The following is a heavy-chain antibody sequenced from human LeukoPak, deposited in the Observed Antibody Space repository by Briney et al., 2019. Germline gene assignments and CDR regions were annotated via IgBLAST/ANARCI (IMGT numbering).Heavy chain of an antibody. D-gene: IGHD3-3*01. Sequence: SETLSLTCTVSGGSISSYYWSWIRQPPGKGLEWIGYIYTSGSTNYNPSLKSRVTISVDTSKNQFSLKLSSVTAADTAVYYCARVGTAGDFTYLDYWGQGTLVTVSS. V-gene: IGHV4-4*08. J-gene: IGHJ4*02. CDR1: GGSISSYY. CDR2: IYTSGST. CDR3: ARVGTAGDFTYLDY.